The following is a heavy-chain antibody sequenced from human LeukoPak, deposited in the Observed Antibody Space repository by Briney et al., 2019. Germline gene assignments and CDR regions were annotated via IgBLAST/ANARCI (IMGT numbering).Heavy chain of an antibody. D-gene: IGHD6-13*01. CDR3: ARAYSGSWLTDY. CDR2: ISYDGSNK. Sequence: GGSLRLSCAASGFNFSSYAMHWVRQAPGKGLEWVAVISYDGSNKYYADSVKGRFTISRDNSKNTLYLQMNSLRAEDTAVYYCARAYSGSWLTDYWGQGTLVTVSS. J-gene: IGHJ4*02. CDR1: GFNFSSYA. V-gene: IGHV3-30-3*01.